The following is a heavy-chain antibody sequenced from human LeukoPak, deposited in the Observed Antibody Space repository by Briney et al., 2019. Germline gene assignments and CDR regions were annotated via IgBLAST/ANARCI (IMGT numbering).Heavy chain of an antibody. CDR3: ARDHYDYVWGSYRFDY. Sequence: GGSLRLSCAASGFTFRSYAMHWVRQAPGEGLEWVAVISYDGSNKYYADSVKGRFTISRDNSKNTLYLQMTSLRAEDTAVYYCARDHYDYVWGSYRFDYWGQGTLVTVSS. D-gene: IGHD3-16*02. V-gene: IGHV3-30-3*01. CDR2: ISYDGSNK. J-gene: IGHJ4*02. CDR1: GFTFRSYA.